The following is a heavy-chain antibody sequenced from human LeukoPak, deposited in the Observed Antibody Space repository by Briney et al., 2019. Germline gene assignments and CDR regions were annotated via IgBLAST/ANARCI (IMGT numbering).Heavy chain of an antibody. CDR3: AREKSRGGPYASSGYSNAFDI. D-gene: IGHD3-22*01. V-gene: IGHV4-30-4*01. J-gene: IGHJ3*02. CDR2: IYYSGST. CDR1: GGSISSGDYY. Sequence: SETLSLTCTVSGGSISSGDYYWSWIRQPPGKGLEWIAYIYYSGSTYYNPSLKSRVTISVDTSKNQFSLKLSSVTAADTAVYYCAREKSRGGPYASSGYSNAFDIWGQGTMVTVSS.